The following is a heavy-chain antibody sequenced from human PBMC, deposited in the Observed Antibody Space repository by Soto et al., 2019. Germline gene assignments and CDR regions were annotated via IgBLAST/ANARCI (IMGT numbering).Heavy chain of an antibody. CDR1: GFTFSSYA. CDR3: AKRTFIAVAGTLDY. V-gene: IGHV3-23*01. Sequence: GGSLRLSCVASGFTFSSYAMSWVRQAPGKGLEWVSAVSGSGDNTYYADSVKGRFTISRDNSKNTLYLQMSSLRAEDTALYYCAKRTFIAVAGTLDYWGQGTLVTVSS. J-gene: IGHJ4*02. D-gene: IGHD6-19*01. CDR2: VSGSGDNT.